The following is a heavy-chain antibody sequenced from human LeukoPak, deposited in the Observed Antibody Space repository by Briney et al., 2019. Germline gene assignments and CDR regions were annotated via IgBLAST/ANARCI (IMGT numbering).Heavy chain of an antibody. J-gene: IGHJ5*02. CDR2: IYPGDSDA. V-gene: IGHV5-51*01. D-gene: IGHD2-15*01. Sequence: GESLKISCQGSGYGFTSYLIGWVRQMPGNGLEWMGSIYPGDSDARYSPSFQGQVTISADKSISTAYLQWSSLKASDTAMYYCARRGHCSGGSCYLGWFDPWGQGTLVTVSS. CDR3: ARRGHCSGGSCYLGWFDP. CDR1: GYGFTSYL.